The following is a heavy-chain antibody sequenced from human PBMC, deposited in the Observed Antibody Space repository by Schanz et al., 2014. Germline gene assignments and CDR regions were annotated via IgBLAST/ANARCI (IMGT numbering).Heavy chain of an antibody. D-gene: IGHD3-10*01. J-gene: IGHJ3*02. CDR2: INPSGGSI. CDR1: GYSFTDYA. Sequence: QVQLVQSGVEVKRPGASVRVSCKASGYSFTDYAIHWVRQAPGQGLEWMGIINPSGGSISYAQKFQGRVNMTRDTVTTTVHLELTRLRTDDTAIYYCARVHIATYHYNSPGAFDIWGQGTRVTVSS. CDR3: ARVHIATYHYNSPGAFDI. V-gene: IGHV1-46*01.